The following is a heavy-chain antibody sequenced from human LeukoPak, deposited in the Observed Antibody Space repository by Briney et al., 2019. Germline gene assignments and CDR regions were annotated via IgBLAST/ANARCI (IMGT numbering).Heavy chain of an antibody. CDR1: GGSFSDYY. CDR2: INHSGST. Sequence: PSETLSLTCAVYGGSFSDYYWIWIRQPPGKGLEWIGEINHSGSTNYNPSLKSRVTISVDTSKNQFSPKLSSVTAADTAVYYCARRSYYYDSSGHPKYYFDYWGQGTLVTVSS. CDR3: ARRSYYYDSSGHPKYYFDY. V-gene: IGHV4-34*01. D-gene: IGHD3-22*01. J-gene: IGHJ4*02.